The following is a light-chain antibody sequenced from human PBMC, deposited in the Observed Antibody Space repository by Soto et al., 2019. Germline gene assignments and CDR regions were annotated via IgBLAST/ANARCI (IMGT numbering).Light chain of an antibody. CDR2: DAS. CDR1: QDISNS. Sequence: DIQMTQAPSSLSASVGDRVTITCQASQDISNSLTWYQQKPGKAPELLIYDASNLETGVPSRFSGSGSVTDFTFTISSLQPEDIATYYCQQYDNLPLTFGGGTQVEIK. V-gene: IGKV1-33*01. J-gene: IGKJ4*01. CDR3: QQYDNLPLT.